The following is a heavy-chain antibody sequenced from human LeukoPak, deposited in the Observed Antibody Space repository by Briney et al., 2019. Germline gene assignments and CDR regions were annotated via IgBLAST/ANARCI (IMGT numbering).Heavy chain of an antibody. CDR2: FTSRSRSI. CDR1: GFTFNS. CDR3: AKVYGYRRWGVLSSGTDGYFDH. Sequence: GGSLRLSCAASGFTFNSMTWVRQAPGKGLEWVSSFTSRSRSIYYADSVKGRFTVSRDNSKNSLYLQMNSLRSEDTAFYYCAKVYGYRRWGVLSSGTDGYFDHWGQGTLVTVSS. D-gene: IGHD5-18*01. J-gene: IGHJ4*02. V-gene: IGHV3-21*04.